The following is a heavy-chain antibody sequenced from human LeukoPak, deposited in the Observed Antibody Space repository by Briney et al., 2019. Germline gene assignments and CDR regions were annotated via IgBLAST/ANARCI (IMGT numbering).Heavy chain of an antibody. CDR2: IIPIFGTA. CDR3: ARASRITGTYYYYMDV. J-gene: IGHJ6*03. CDR1: GGTFSSYA. Sequence: ASVKVSCKASGGTFSSYAISWVRQAPGQGLEWMGGIIPIFGTANYAQKFQGRVTITTDESTSTAYMELSSLRSEGTAVYYCARASRITGTYYYYMDVWGKGTTVTVSS. V-gene: IGHV1-69*05. D-gene: IGHD1-20*01.